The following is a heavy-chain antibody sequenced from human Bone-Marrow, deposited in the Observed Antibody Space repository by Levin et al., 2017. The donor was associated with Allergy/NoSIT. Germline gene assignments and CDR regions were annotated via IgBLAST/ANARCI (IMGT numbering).Heavy chain of an antibody. J-gene: IGHJ4*02. V-gene: IGHV4-59*01. Sequence: GSLRLSCTVSGGPISEYYWTWIRQPPGKGLEWIGYIYHGGANYNPSLKSRVTISVDTPKNQFSLRLNSVTTADTAVYYCARLNSGGWKLMGYHLDNWGQGTLATVSS. CDR3: ARLNSGGWKLMGYHLDN. D-gene: IGHD2-15*01. CDR2: IYHGGA. CDR1: GGPISEYY.